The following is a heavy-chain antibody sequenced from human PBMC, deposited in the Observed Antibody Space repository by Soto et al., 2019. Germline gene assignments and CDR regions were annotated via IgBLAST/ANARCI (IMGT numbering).Heavy chain of an antibody. D-gene: IGHD3-22*01. V-gene: IGHV1-2*02. CDR3: ARIQNYSDSRGGIAY. CDR1: GYTFTGYF. CDR2: INPNNGDI. J-gene: IGHJ4*02. Sequence: VASVKVSCKASGYTFTGYFVHWVRQAPGQGLEWMGWINPNNGDINYAQNFQGRVTMTRDTSINTAYMELSRLRSDDTAVYYCARIQNYSDSRGGIAYWGQGALVTVSS.